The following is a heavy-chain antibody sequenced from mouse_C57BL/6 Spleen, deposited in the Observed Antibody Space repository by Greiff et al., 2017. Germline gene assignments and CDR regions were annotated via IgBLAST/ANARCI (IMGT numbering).Heavy chain of an antibody. D-gene: IGHD1-1*01. CDR3: AREGYGSRNAMDY. J-gene: IGHJ4*01. CDR1: GYTFTDYY. Sequence: QVQLKESGAELVRPGASVKLSCKASGYTFTDYYINWVKQRPGQGLEWIARIYPGSGNTYYNEKFKGKATLTAEKSSSTAYMQLSSLTSEDSAVYFCAREGYGSRNAMDYWGQGTSVTVSS. V-gene: IGHV1-76*01. CDR2: IYPGSGNT.